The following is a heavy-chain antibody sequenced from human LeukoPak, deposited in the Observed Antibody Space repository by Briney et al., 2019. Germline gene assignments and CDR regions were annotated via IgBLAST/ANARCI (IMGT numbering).Heavy chain of an antibody. CDR2: ISGSGGST. CDR3: ARDQGIDYYDSSGYANYYYGMDV. D-gene: IGHD3-22*01. V-gene: IGHV3-23*01. J-gene: IGHJ6*02. Sequence: GGSLRLSCAASGFTFSSYAMSWVRQAPGKGLEWVSAISGSGGSTYYADSVKGRFTISRDNAKNSLYLQMNSLRAEDTAVYYCARDQGIDYYDSSGYANYYYGMDVWGQGTTVTVSS. CDR1: GFTFSSYA.